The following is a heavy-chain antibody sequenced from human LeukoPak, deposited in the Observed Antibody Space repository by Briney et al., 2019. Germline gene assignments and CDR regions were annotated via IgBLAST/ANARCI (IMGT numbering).Heavy chain of an antibody. CDR2: ISGSGGST. CDR1: GFTFSSYA. Sequence: PGGSLILSCAASGFTFSSYAMSWVRQAPGKGLEWVSAISGSGGSTYYADSVKGRFTISRDNSKNTLYLQMNSLRAEDTAVYYCAKGGDFWSGYSNGMDVWGQGTTVTVSS. D-gene: IGHD3-3*01. CDR3: AKGGDFWSGYSNGMDV. V-gene: IGHV3-23*01. J-gene: IGHJ6*02.